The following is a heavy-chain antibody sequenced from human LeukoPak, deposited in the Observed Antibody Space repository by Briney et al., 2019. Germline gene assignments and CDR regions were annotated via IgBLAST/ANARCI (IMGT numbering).Heavy chain of an antibody. V-gene: IGHV4-59*01. CDR1: GGSISSYY. Sequence: PSETLSLTCTVSGGSISSYYWSWIRQPPGKGLEWIGYIYYSGSTNYNPSLKSRVTISVGTSKNQFSLKLSSVTAADKAVYYCARRRYSDYWGQGTLVTVSS. CDR3: ARRRYSDY. CDR2: IYYSGST. D-gene: IGHD3-10*01. J-gene: IGHJ4*02.